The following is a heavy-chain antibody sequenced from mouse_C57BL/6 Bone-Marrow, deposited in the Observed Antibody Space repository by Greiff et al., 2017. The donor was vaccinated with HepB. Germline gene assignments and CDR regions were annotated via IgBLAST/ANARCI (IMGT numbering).Heavy chain of an antibody. Sequence: VQLQQSGPELVKPGASVKISCKASGYTFTDYYMNWVKQSPGKSLEWIGDINPNNGGTSYNQKFKGKATLTVAKSSSTAYMELRSLTSEDSAVYYCARVRLRGIAYWGQGTLVTVAA. J-gene: IGHJ3*01. D-gene: IGHD2-4*01. CDR3: ARVRLRGIAY. CDR1: GYTFTDYY. V-gene: IGHV1-26*01. CDR2: INPNNGGT.